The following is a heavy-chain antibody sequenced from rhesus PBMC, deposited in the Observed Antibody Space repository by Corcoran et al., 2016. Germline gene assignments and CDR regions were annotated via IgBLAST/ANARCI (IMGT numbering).Heavy chain of an antibody. V-gene: IGHV4-80*01. Sequence: QVQLQASGPGLVKPSEPLSLPCAVSGASLRPYWWNWIRQPPGTGLEWIGEMNGNSGSNNYNHSLKSRVTISKDASKNQCSLKLSSVTAADTAVYYCARIAVVVEYGLDSWGQGVVVTVSS. CDR3: ARIAVVVEYGLDS. J-gene: IGHJ6*01. CDR2: MNGNSGSN. D-gene: IGHD2-21*01. CDR1: GASLRPYW.